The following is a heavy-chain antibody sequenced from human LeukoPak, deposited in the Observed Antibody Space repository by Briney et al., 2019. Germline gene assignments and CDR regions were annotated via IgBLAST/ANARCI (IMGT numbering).Heavy chain of an antibody. J-gene: IGHJ5*02. CDR1: GGSFSGYY. D-gene: IGHD3-10*01. V-gene: IGHV4-34*01. CDR2: INHSGST. CDR3: AGVPSLHSYYWGWGVFCPCFDP. Sequence: SETLSLTCAVYGGSFSGYYWSWIRQPPGKGLEWIGEINHSGSTNYNPSLKSRVTISVDTSKNQFSLKLSSVTAADTAVYYWAGVPSLHSYYWGWGVFCPCFDPGGGETLVTVS.